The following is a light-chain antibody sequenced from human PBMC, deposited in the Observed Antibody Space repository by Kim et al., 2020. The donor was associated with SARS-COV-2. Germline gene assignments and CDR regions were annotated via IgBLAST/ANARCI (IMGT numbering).Light chain of an antibody. J-gene: IGLJ3*02. V-gene: IGLV10-54*01. Sequence: QTATLDCTGNSDNVSDQGAAWLQQRTGLATKLLSYTNNNRPWQMAPRISASRSGNAASLTITGVQPKDEADYYCSAWDSSLSAWVFAEGTQLTV. CDR3: SAWDSSLSAWV. CDR2: TNN. CDR1: SDNVSDQG.